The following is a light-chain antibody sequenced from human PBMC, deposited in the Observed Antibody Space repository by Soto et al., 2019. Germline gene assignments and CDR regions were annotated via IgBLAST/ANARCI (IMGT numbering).Light chain of an antibody. J-gene: IGKJ4*01. CDR1: QSVNHNF. Sequence: ESVLTQSPGTLSLSPWERATISCRASQSVNHNFLAWYQQKPGQAPRLLIYDASSRATGSPDRFSGSGSGTDFTLTISRLEPEDFAVYSFQQYGTSPLTFGGGNKVEIK. V-gene: IGKV3-20*01. CDR3: QQYGTSPLT. CDR2: DAS.